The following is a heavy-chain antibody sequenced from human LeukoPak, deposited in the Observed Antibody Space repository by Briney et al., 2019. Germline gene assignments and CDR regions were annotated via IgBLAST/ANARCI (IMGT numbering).Heavy chain of an antibody. CDR2: ISSSGSTI. Sequence: GGSLRLSCAASGFTFSDYYMSWIRQAPGKGLEWVSYISSSGSTIYYADSVKGRFTISRDNAKNSPYLQMNSLRAEDTAVYYCARVGLQPTYYYYYYMDVWGKGTTVTISS. CDR1: GFTFSDYY. V-gene: IGHV3-11*01. CDR3: ARVGLQPTYYYYYYMDV. D-gene: IGHD4-11*01. J-gene: IGHJ6*03.